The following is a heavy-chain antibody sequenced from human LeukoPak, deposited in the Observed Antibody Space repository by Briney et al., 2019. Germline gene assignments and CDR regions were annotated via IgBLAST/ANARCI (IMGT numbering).Heavy chain of an antibody. CDR1: GFTFSSYW. Sequence: GGSLRLSCAASGFTFSSYWMSWVRQAPGKGLEWVANIKQDGSEKYYVDSVKGRFTISRDNAKNSLYLQMNSLRAEDTAVYYRARPPAAYPNDAFDIWGQGTMVTVSS. CDR3: ARPPAAYPNDAFDI. D-gene: IGHD2-2*01. V-gene: IGHV3-7*01. CDR2: IKQDGSEK. J-gene: IGHJ3*02.